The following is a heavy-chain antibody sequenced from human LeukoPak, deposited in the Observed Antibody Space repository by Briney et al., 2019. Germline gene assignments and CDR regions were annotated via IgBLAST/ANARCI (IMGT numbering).Heavy chain of an antibody. CDR3: AKIVGATISNAFDI. Sequence: GGSLRLSCAASGFSFSDYAMHWVRQGPGKGLEWVAVVSYSGQQKYYGDSVKGRFTISRDNSKNTLYLQMNSLRAEDTAVYYCAKIVGATISNAFDIWGQGTMVTVSS. CDR2: VSYSGQQK. D-gene: IGHD1-26*01. V-gene: IGHV3-30*04. J-gene: IGHJ3*02. CDR1: GFSFSDYA.